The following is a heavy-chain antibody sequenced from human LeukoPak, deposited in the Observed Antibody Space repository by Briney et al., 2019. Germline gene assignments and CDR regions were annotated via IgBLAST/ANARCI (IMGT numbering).Heavy chain of an antibody. V-gene: IGHV4-34*01. D-gene: IGHD6-19*01. CDR2: INHSGST. J-gene: IGHJ5*02. CDR3: ARGRWAVAVRSYNWFDP. CDR1: GGSFSGYY. Sequence: SETLSLTCAAYGGSFSGYYWSWIRQPPGKGLEWIGEINHSGSTNYNPSLKSRVTISVDTSKNQFSLKLSSVTAADTAVYYCARGRWAVAVRSYNWFDPWGQGTLVTVSS.